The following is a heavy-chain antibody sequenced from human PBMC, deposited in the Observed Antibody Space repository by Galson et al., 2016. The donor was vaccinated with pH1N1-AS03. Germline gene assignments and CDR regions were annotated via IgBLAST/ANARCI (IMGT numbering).Heavy chain of an antibody. CDR2: VSDDGYTK. CDR1: GFTFSNYA. CDR3: ARVVHEIRGQPNNWLDP. V-gene: IGHV3-30*15. J-gene: IGHJ5*02. Sequence: SLRLSCAASGFTFSNYAIHWVRQAPGKGLQWVAVVSDDGYTKYYADSVRGRFTTSRDNSENTVFLQMSSLTTEDTGLYYCARVVHEIRGQPNNWLDPWGQGTLVTVSS. D-gene: IGHD1-26*01.